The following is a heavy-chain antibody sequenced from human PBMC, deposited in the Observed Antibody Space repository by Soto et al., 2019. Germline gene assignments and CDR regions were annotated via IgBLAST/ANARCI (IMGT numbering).Heavy chain of an antibody. Sequence: PGGSLRLSCEASGCTFNTYSMHWVRQPPGKGLEWLAAIWYDGTQKYYADSVKGRFIISRDNSKKTLYLEMNSLRAEDTAVYYCARAGGTTGTGRWHFDSCGQGTLVTVSS. CDR1: GCTFNTYS. J-gene: IGHJ4*02. V-gene: IGHV3-33*01. CDR2: IWYDGTQK. D-gene: IGHD4-17*01. CDR3: ARAGGTTGTGRWHFDS.